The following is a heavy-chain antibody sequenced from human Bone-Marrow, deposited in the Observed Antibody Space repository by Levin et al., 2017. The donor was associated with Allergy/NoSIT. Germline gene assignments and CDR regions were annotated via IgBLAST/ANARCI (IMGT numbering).Heavy chain of an antibody. CDR2: INSVNT. CDR3: AKSGRYYDDTSGYYYYDY. D-gene: IGHD3-22*01. V-gene: IGHV3-23*05. J-gene: IGHJ4*02. CDR1: GFTFSIYA. Sequence: VASVKVSCAVSGFTFSIYAMSWVRQGPGKGLEWVSAINSVNTAYADSVKGRFTISRDNSKNTLYLQMSSLRAEDTAVYYCAKSGRYYDDTSGYYYYDYWGRGTLVTVSS.